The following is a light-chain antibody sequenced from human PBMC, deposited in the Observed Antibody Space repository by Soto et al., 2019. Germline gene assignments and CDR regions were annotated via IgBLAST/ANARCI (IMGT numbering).Light chain of an antibody. Sequence: DIQMTQSPSTLSASVGDRVTITCRASQRISTWLAWYQQKPGKAPKLLIYDASSLQSGVPSRFSGHGSGTDFTLTISSLQPDDVATYYCQQYNSYTTFGQGTKVDIK. CDR3: QQYNSYTT. V-gene: IGKV1-5*01. J-gene: IGKJ1*01. CDR1: QRISTW. CDR2: DAS.